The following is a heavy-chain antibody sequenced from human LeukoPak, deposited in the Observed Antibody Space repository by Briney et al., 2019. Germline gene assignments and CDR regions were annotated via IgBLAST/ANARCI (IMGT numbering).Heavy chain of an antibody. Sequence: PGGSLRLPCAASGFTFSSYSMNWVRQAPGKGLEWVSSISSSSSYIYYADSVKSRFTISRDNAKNSLYLQMNSLRAEDTAVYYCARVQQLVSSVWGQGTLVTVSS. CDR3: ARVQQLVSSV. J-gene: IGHJ4*02. D-gene: IGHD6-13*01. CDR2: ISSSSSYI. CDR1: GFTFSSYS. V-gene: IGHV3-21*01.